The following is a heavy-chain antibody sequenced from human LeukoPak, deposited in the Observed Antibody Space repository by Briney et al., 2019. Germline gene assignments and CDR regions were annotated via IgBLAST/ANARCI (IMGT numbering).Heavy chain of an antibody. CDR1: GFTFTTYA. Sequence: GASVKVSCKTFGFTFTTYAISWVRQAPRLGLECMGWISAYNGDTNYAQDVQDRVTMTTDTSTSTAYLELRNLRSDDTAVYFCASYRNGAFDVWGQGTTITVSS. J-gene: IGHJ3*01. V-gene: IGHV1-18*01. CDR3: ASYRNGAFDV. D-gene: IGHD1-14*01. CDR2: ISAYNGDT.